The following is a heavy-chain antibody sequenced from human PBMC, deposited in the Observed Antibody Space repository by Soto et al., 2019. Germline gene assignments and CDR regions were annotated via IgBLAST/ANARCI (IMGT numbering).Heavy chain of an antibody. J-gene: IGHJ4*02. CDR2: INPSGGST. V-gene: IGHV1-46*01. D-gene: IGHD3-22*01. Sequence: GASVKVSCKASGYTFTSYYMHWVRQAPGQGLEWMGIINPSGGSTSYAQKFQGRVTMTRDTSTSTVYMELSSLRSEDTAVYYCARDHPSRYYYDSSGYLDYWGQGTLVTV. CDR3: ARDHPSRYYYDSSGYLDY. CDR1: GYTFTSYY.